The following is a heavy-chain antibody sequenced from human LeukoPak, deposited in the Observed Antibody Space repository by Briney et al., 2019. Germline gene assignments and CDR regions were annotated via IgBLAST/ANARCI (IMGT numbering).Heavy chain of an antibody. V-gene: IGHV4-59*01. D-gene: IGHD4-17*01. CDR1: GGSISSYY. Sequence: SETLSLTCTVSGGSISSYYWSWIRQPPGKGLEWIGYIDYSGSTNYNPSLKSRITISVDTSKSQLSLRLSSVTAADTAVYYCAREISGDYRYYYYMDVWGKGTTVTVSS. CDR2: IDYSGST. CDR3: AREISGDYRYYYYMDV. J-gene: IGHJ6*03.